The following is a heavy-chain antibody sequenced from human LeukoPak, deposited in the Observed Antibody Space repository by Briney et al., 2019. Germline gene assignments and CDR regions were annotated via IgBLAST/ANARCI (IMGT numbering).Heavy chain of an antibody. J-gene: IGHJ4*02. V-gene: IGHV3-21*01. CDR3: AREKKPIAAAGLDY. CDR2: ISSSSSYI. CDR1: GFTFSSYS. Sequence: GGSLRLSCAASGFTFSSYSMNWVRQAPGKGLEWVSSISSSSSYIYYADSVKGRFTISRDNAKNSLYLQMNSLRAEDTAVYYCAREKKPIAAAGLDYWGQGTLVTVSS. D-gene: IGHD6-13*01.